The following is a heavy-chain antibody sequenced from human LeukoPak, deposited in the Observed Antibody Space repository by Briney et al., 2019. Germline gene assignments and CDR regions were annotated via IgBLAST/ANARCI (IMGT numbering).Heavy chain of an antibody. V-gene: IGHV4-34*01. CDR1: GGSFSGYY. D-gene: IGHD2-2*01. Sequence: PSETLSLTCAVYGGSFSGYYWSWIRQPPGKGLEWIGEINHSGSTNYNPSLKSRVTISVDTSKNQFSLKLSSVTAADTAVYYCARGISDIVIVPAAHWDYWGQGTLVTVSS. CDR3: ARGISDIVIVPAAHWDY. CDR2: INHSGST. J-gene: IGHJ4*02.